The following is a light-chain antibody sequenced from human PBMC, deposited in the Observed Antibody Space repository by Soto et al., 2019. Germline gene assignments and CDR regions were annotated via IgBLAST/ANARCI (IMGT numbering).Light chain of an antibody. CDR3: SSYAGSSSWV. J-gene: IGLJ3*02. CDR1: TNDVGAFDY. Sequence: QSALTQPASVSASPGQSISISCTGTTNDVGAFDYVSWYQQHPGKPPKLIIYEIFNRPSGVSHRFSGSKSGNSASLTISGLQAEDEADYYCSSYAGSSSWVFGGGTKLTVL. V-gene: IGLV2-14*01. CDR2: EIF.